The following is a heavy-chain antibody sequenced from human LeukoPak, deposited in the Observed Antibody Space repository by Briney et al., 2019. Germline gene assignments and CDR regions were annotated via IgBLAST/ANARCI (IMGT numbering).Heavy chain of an antibody. Sequence: GGSLRPSCAASGFTFSSYAMSWVRQAPGKGLEWFSAISGSGGSTYYAASVKGRFTISRDNSKNTLYLQMNSLRAEDTAVYYCAKDLYGAYYDFWSGYSPVDYWGQGTLVTVSS. CDR2: ISGSGGST. CDR3: AKDLYGAYYDFWSGYSPVDY. J-gene: IGHJ4*02. CDR1: GFTFSSYA. V-gene: IGHV3-23*01. D-gene: IGHD3-3*01.